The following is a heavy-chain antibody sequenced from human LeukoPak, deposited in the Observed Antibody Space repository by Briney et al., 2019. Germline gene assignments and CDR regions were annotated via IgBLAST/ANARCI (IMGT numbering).Heavy chain of an antibody. Sequence: VASVKVSCKASGGTFSSYAISWVRQAPGQGLEWMGRIIPILGIANYAQKFQGRVTITADKSTSTAYMELSSLRSEDTAVYYCARDGPPMGLQGGPNFVDYWGQGTLVTVSS. J-gene: IGHJ4*02. CDR2: IIPILGIA. V-gene: IGHV1-69*04. CDR1: GGTFSSYA. D-gene: IGHD3-10*01. CDR3: ARDGPPMGLQGGPNFVDY.